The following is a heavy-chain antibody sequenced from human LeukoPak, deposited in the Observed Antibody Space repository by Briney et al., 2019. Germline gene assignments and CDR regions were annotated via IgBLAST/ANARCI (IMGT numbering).Heavy chain of an antibody. J-gene: IGHJ1*01. CDR3: AATHCSGGSCYSGKYFQH. V-gene: IGHV4-34*01. CDR2: INHSGST. D-gene: IGHD2-15*01. CDR1: GGSFSGYY. Sequence: SETLSLTCAVYGGSFSGYYWSWIRQPPGKGLEWIGEINHSGSTNYNPSLKSRVTISVDTSKNQFSLKLSSVTAADTAVYYCAATHCSGGSCYSGKYFQHWGQGTLVTVSP.